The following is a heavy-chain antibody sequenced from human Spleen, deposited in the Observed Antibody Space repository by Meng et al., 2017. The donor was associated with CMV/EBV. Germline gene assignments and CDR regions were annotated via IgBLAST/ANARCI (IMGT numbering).Heavy chain of an antibody. Sequence: GGSLRLSCAASGFTFSSYAMHWVRQTPGKGLEWVAVISYDGNNKYYADSVRGRFTISRDNSKNTLHLQMNSLRPEDTAVYYCARDRYFDWLFYFAPGGQGTLVTVSS. V-gene: IGHV3-30*04. CDR3: ARDRYFDWLFYFAP. CDR2: ISYDGNNK. J-gene: IGHJ5*02. D-gene: IGHD3-9*01. CDR1: GFTFSSYA.